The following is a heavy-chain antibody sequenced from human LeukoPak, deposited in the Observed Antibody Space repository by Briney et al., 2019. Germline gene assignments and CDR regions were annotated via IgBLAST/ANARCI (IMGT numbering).Heavy chain of an antibody. J-gene: IGHJ4*02. V-gene: IGHV3-74*01. CDR2: INSDGSST. CDR1: GFNFRNYW. Sequence: GGSLRLSCAASGFNFRNYWMHWVRQAPGKGLVWVSRINSDGSSTSYADSVKGRFTISRDNDEHTLYLQINSLRAENTAVYYCATDEAATGRLDYWGQGTLVTDSS. CDR3: ATDEAATGRLDY. D-gene: IGHD1-1*01.